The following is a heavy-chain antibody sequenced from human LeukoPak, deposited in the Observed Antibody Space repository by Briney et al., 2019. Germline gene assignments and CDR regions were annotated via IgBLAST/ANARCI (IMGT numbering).Heavy chain of an antibody. CDR1: GASMSSNY. D-gene: IGHD6-19*01. J-gene: IGHJ4*02. CDR2: IYHSGNT. Sequence: SETLSLTCTVSGASMSSNYWSWIRQPPGKGLEWIGYIYHSGNTNYSPPLESRVTMSVDESKNQFSLRVHFVSAADTAVYYCASTRRAAVAGRFDSWGQGTLVTVSS. CDR3: ASTRRAAVAGRFDS. V-gene: IGHV4-4*09.